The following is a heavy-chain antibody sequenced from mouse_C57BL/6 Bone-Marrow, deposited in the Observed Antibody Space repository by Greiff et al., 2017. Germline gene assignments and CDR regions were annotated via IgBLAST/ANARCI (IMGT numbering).Heavy chain of an antibody. J-gene: IGHJ4*01. CDR3: ARLITTVEDYYAMDY. V-gene: IGHV5-17*01. CDR2: ISSGSSTI. Sequence: EVMLVESGGGLVKPGGSLKLSCAASGFTFSDYGMHWVRQAPEKGLEWVAYISSGSSTIYYADTVQGRFTISRDNAKNTLFLQMTSLRSEDTAMYYCARLITTVEDYYAMDYWGQGTSVTVSS. CDR1: GFTFSDYG. D-gene: IGHD1-1*01.